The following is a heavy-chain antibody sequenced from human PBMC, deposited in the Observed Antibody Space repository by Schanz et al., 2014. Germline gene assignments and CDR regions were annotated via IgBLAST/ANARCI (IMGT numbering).Heavy chain of an antibody. CDR2: INPSGGST. Sequence: QVQLVQSGAEVKKPGASVKVSCKASGYTFTSYYMHWVRQAPGQGLEWMGIINPSGGSTSYAQRFQGRVTMTRDTSTSTVYMELSSLRSEDTAVYFCARGPSTGAFDIWGQGTMVTVSS. V-gene: IGHV1-46*03. CDR1: GYTFTSYY. J-gene: IGHJ3*02. CDR3: ARGPSTGAFDI.